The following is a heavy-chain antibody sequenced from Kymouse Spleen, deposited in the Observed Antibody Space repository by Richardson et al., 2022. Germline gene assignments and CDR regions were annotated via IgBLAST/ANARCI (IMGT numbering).Heavy chain of an antibody. D-gene: IGHD4-23*01. J-gene: IGHJ6*02. CDR3: ARGGITPRTIPPLYGMDV. V-gene: IGHV4-34*01. CDR1: GGSFSGYY. Sequence: QVQLQQWGAGLLKPSETLSLTCAVYGGSFSGYYWSWIRQPPGKGLEWIGEINHSGSTNYNPSLKSRVTISVDTSKNQFSLKLSSVTAADTAVYYCARGGITPRTIPPLYGMDVWGQGTTVTVSS. CDR2: INHSGST.